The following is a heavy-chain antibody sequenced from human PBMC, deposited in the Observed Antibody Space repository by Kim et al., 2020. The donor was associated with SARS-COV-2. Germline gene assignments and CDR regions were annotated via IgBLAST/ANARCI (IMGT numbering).Heavy chain of an antibody. CDR3: ARDLRITMVRGVMPY. V-gene: IGHV7-4-1*02. CDR2: INTNTGNP. J-gene: IGHJ4*02. CDR1: GYTFTSYA. D-gene: IGHD3-10*01. Sequence: ASVKVSCKASGYTFTSYAMNWVRQAPGQGLEWMGWINTNTGNPTYAQGFTGRFVFSLDTSVSTAYLQISSLKAEDTAVYYCARDLRITMVRGVMPYWGQGTLVTVSS.